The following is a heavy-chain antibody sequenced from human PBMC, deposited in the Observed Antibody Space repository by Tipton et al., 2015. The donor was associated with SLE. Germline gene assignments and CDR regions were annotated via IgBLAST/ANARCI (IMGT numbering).Heavy chain of an antibody. V-gene: IGHV3-30*19. CDR1: TFTFSSYW. CDR3: ARDPTSPYYFDY. CDR2: ISYDGSNK. J-gene: IGHJ4*02. Sequence: SLRLSCAVSTFTFSSYWMSWVRQAPGKGLEWVAVISYDGSNKYYADSVKGRFTISRDNSKNTLYLQMNSLRAEDTAVYYCARDPTSPYYFDYWGQGTLVTVSS.